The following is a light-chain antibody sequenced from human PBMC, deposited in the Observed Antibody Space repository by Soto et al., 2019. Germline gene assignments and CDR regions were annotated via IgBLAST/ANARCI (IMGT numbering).Light chain of an antibody. Sequence: EIVLTQSPATLPLSPGERATPSCRASQSVVSYLAWPPQTPGQAPTLLTYDTSNRSTALPARFSPRWPGPDFTLTISSLETEDFAVYYCQQRSDWPPAFGQGTKV. J-gene: IGKJ1*01. CDR2: DTS. CDR1: QSVVSY. CDR3: QQRSDWPPA. V-gene: IGKV3-11*01.